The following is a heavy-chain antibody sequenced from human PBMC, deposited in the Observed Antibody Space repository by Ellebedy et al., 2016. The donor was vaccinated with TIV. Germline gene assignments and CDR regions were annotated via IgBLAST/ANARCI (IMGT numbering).Heavy chain of an antibody. CDR1: GFTFSSYE. CDR3: ATRVVATTKWFDP. D-gene: IGHD2-15*01. Sequence: GESLKISXAASGFTFSSYEMSWVRQAPGKGLEWVSGITGSGVSTYYADSVKGRFTISRDNSKNTLYLQMNSLREEDTAVYYGATRVVATTKWFDPWGQGTLVTVSS. J-gene: IGHJ5*02. V-gene: IGHV3-23*01. CDR2: ITGSGVST.